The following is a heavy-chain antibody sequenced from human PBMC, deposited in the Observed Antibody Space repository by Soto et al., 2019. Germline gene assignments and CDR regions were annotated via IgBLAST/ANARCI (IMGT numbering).Heavy chain of an antibody. V-gene: IGHV4-31*03. Sequence: SETLSLTCTFSVGSISSGGYYWSWIRQHPGKGLEWIGYIYYSGSTYYNPSLKSRVTISVDTSKNQFSLKLSSVTAADTAVYYCARDQLPGDYYYYGMDVWGQGTTVTVSS. CDR3: ARDQLPGDYYYYGMDV. CDR1: VGSISSGGYY. J-gene: IGHJ6*02. CDR2: IYYSGST. D-gene: IGHD6-6*01.